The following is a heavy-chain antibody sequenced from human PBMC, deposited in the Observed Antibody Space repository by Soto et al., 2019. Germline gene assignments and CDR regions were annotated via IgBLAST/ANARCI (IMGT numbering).Heavy chain of an antibody. V-gene: IGHV4-61*01. CDR3: ARITYDFWSGYKPPSYGMDV. CDR1: GGSVRSGTYY. CDR2: IYYSGST. J-gene: IGHJ6*02. Sequence: SETLSLTCTVSGGSVRSGTYYWTWIRQPPGKGLEWSGYIYYSGSTNYNPSLQNRVTITGDTSKNQFSLKLISVTAADTAVYYCARITYDFWSGYKPPSYGMDVWGQGTTVTVS. D-gene: IGHD3-3*01.